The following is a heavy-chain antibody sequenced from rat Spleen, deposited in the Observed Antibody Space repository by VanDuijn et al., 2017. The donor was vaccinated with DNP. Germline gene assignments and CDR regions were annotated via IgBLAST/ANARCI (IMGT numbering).Heavy chain of an antibody. CDR2: ITNTGDST. J-gene: IGHJ3*01. CDR1: GFIFSNYW. CDR3: TSNPHVRTAAPFDY. V-gene: IGHV5-31*01. Sequence: EVQLVESGGGPVQPGRSLKLSCVASGFIFSNYWMTWIRQAPGKGLEWVASITNTGDSTYYSDSVKGRFSLSRDNAKSTLYLQLNSLRSEDTATYYCTSNPHVRTAAPFDYWGQGTLVTVSS. D-gene: IGHD3-8*01.